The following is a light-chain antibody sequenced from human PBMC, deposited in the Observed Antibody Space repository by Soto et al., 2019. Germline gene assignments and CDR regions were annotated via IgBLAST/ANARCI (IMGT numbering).Light chain of an antibody. Sequence: QSVLTQPRSVSGSPGQSVTISCTGTSSDVGDYNYVSWYQQHPDKAPKIMVYDVNKRPSGVPDRFSGSKSGNTASLTISGLQAEDEADYYCCSYAGSYTYVFGTGTKLTVL. CDR3: CSYAGSYTYV. J-gene: IGLJ1*01. V-gene: IGLV2-11*01. CDR1: SSDVGDYNY. CDR2: DVN.